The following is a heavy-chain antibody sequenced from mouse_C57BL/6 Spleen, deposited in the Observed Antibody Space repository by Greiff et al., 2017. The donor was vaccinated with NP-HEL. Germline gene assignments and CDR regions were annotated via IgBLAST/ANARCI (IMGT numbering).Heavy chain of an antibody. CDR3: ARSDYDNYAMDY. J-gene: IGHJ4*01. CDR2: ISYSGST. CDR1: GYSITSGYD. V-gene: IGHV3-1*01. Sequence: EVQLVESGPGMVKPSQSLSLTCTVTGYSITSGYDWHWIRHFPGNKLEWMGYISYSGSTNYNPSLKSRIPITQDTSKNHFFLKLNSVTTEDTATYYCARSDYDNYAMDYWGQGTSVTVSS. D-gene: IGHD2-4*01.